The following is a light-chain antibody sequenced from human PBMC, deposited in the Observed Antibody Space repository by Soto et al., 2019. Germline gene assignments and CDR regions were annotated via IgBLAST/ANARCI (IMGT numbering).Light chain of an antibody. V-gene: IGKV3-20*01. CDR3: QQYGSSGT. CDR1: QSVDSTY. CDR2: GAS. J-gene: IGKJ1*01. Sequence: DIVLTQSPGTLSLSPVESATLSCMASQSVDSTYITWYQQKPGQAPRLLIYGASNRATGIPDRFSGSGSGTDFTLTISRLEPEDFAVYYCQQYGSSGTFGQGTKVDIK.